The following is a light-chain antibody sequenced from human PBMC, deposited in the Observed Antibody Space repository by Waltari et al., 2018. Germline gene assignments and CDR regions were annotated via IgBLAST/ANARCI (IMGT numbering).Light chain of an antibody. CDR3: SSYTSSTTGI. J-gene: IGLJ2*01. CDR1: SSDVGGYEY. CDR2: DVS. V-gene: IGLV2-14*01. Sequence: SALTQPDPVSGSPGQSFTISCTGVSSDVGGYEYVSWYQQHPGKAPKVIIYDVSNRPSGVSNRFSGSKSGNSASLTISGLQAEDEADYYCSSYTSSTTGIFGGGTKLTVL.